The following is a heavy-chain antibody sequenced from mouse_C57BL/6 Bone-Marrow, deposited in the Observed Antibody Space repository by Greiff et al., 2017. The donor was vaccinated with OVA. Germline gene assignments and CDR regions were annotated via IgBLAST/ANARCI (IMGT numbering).Heavy chain of an antibody. J-gene: IGHJ3*01. V-gene: IGHV1-19*01. CDR2: INPYNGGT. CDR1: GYTFTDYY. Sequence: VQLKESGPVLVKPGASVKMSCKASGYTFTDYYMNWVKQSHGKSLEWIGVINPYNGGTSYNQKFKGKATLTVDKSSSTAYMELNSLTSEDSAVYYCAISYDYLFAYWGQGTLVTVSA. D-gene: IGHD2-4*01. CDR3: AISYDYLFAY.